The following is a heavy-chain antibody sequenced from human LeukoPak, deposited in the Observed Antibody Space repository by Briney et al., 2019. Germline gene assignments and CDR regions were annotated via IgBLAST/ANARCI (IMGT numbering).Heavy chain of an antibody. D-gene: IGHD5-12*01. V-gene: IGHV1-18*01. CDR2: ISAYNGNT. J-gene: IGHJ2*01. CDR3: ARDCERWLHLRRGWYFDL. CDR1: GYTFTSYG. Sequence: ASVKVSFKASGYTFTSYGISWVRQAPGQGLEWMGWISAYNGNTNYAQKLQGRVTMTTDTSTSTAYMELRSLRSDDTAVYYCARDCERWLHLRRGWYFDLWGRGTLVTVSS.